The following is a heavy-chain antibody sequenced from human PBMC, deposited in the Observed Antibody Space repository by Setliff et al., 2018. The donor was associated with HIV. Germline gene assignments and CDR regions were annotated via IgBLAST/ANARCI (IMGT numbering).Heavy chain of an antibody. J-gene: IGHJ4*02. V-gene: IGHV4-39*07. CDR1: YGSINTYSHY. Sequence: PSETLSLTCTVSYGSINTYSHYLWGWIRQPPGKGLEWVGNVYYNWATYYNPSLKNRVTISVDTSKNQFSLRLTSVTAADTAVYYCAREPDYWGQGILVTVSS. CDR2: VYYNWAT. CDR3: AREPDY.